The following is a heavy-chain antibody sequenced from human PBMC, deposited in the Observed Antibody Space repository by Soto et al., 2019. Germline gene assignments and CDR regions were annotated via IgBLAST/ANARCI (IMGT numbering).Heavy chain of an antibody. Sequence: QVQLVQSGAEVKKPGASVKVSCKASGYTFTSYGISWVRQATGQGLEWMGWISAYNGNTNHAQKLQGRVTMTTDTSTRTAYMELRTLRSDDTAVYYCARGVGGQQLVREWFDPWGQRTLVTVSS. CDR3: ARGVGGQQLVREWFDP. CDR1: GYTFTSYG. CDR2: ISAYNGNT. D-gene: IGHD6-13*01. V-gene: IGHV1-18*01. J-gene: IGHJ5*02.